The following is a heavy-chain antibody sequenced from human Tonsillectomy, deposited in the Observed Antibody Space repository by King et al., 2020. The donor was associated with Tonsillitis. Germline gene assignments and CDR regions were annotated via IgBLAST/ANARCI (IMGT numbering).Heavy chain of an antibody. D-gene: IGHD4-17*01. CDR2: ISSSSSYI. V-gene: IGHV3-21*01. CDR1: GFTFSSYS. J-gene: IGHJ3*02. Sequence: VQLVESGGGLVKPGGSLRLSCAASGFTFSSYSMNWVRQAPGKGLEWVSSISSSSSYIYYADSVKGRFTISRDNAKNSLYLQMNSLRAEDTAVYYCARDRDGDYGAFDIWGQGTMVTVSS. CDR3: ARDRDGDYGAFDI.